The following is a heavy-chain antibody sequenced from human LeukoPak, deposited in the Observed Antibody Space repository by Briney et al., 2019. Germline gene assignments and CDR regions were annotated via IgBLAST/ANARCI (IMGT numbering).Heavy chain of an antibody. CDR2: INQDGSEK. Sequence: PGGSLRLSCVASGFTFSSYWMSWVRQAPGKGLEWVANINQDGSEKNYVDSVKGRFTISRDNAKNSLYLQMNSLRAEDTAVYYCATPPDNYYYYYKDVWGKGTTVTVSS. CDR1: GFTFSSYW. D-gene: IGHD5-24*01. CDR3: ATPPDNYYYYYKDV. J-gene: IGHJ6*03. V-gene: IGHV3-7*01.